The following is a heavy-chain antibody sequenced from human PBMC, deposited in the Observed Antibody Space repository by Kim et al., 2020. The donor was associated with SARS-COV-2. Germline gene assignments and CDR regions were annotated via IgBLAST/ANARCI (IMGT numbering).Heavy chain of an antibody. CDR2: IYSGGST. CDR3: ARGGLWFGELLFSYYYYYGMDV. Sequence: GGSLRLSCAASGFTVSSNYMSWVRQAPGKGLEWVSVIYSGGSTYYADSAKGRFTISRDNSKNTLYLQMNSLRAEDTAVYYCARGGLWFGELLFSYYYYYGMDVWGQGTTVTVSS. CDR1: GFTVSSNY. V-gene: IGHV3-66*01. D-gene: IGHD3-10*01. J-gene: IGHJ6*02.